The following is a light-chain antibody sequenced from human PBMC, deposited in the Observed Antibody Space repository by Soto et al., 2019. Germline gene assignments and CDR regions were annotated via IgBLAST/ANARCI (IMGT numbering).Light chain of an antibody. CDR2: DVT. CDR3: SSYGGNSNLV. J-gene: IGLJ1*01. Sequence: QSVLTQPPSASGSLGQSVTISCTGTSSDVGGYNYVSWYQQHPGKAPKLMIYDVTTRPSGVPDRFSGSKSGNTASLTVSGLQADYEADYSCSSYGGNSNLVFGTGTEVTVL. CDR1: SSDVGGYNY. V-gene: IGLV2-8*01.